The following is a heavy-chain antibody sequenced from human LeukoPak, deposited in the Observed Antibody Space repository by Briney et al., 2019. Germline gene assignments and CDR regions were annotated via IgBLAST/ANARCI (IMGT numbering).Heavy chain of an antibody. V-gene: IGHV4-4*09. J-gene: IGHJ3*01. CDR2: IYPSGPT. Sequence: SETLSLTCTVSGDSFSNYYWSWVRQPPGKGLEWIGNIYPSGPTNYNPALKSRVNISADTSKKHFSLKMSSVTAADTAVYYCARNIWGLDLWGQGTLVTVSS. D-gene: IGHD2-21*01. CDR1: GDSFSNYY. CDR3: ARNIWGLDL.